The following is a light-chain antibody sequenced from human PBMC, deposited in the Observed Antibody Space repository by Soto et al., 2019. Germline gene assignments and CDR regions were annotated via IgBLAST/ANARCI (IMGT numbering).Light chain of an antibody. CDR3: SSYTSDSSYV. V-gene: IGLV2-14*01. CDR2: AVS. J-gene: IGLJ1*01. CDR1: SSDVGLYDY. Sequence: QSVLTQAASVSGSPGESVTISCTGTSSDVGLYDYVSWYQQHPGKAPQLMIYAVSNRPSGASNRFSASKSGNTASLFISGLQAEDEADYYCSSYTSDSSYVFGSGTKVTVL.